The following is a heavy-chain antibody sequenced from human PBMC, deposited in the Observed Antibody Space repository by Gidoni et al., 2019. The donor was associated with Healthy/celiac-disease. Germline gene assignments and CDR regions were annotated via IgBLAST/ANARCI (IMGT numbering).Heavy chain of an antibody. J-gene: IGHJ6*02. CDR3: ARDTRVTTYYYYYGMDV. D-gene: IGHD4-17*01. CDR1: GFTFSSYA. V-gene: IGHV3-30-3*01. Sequence: QVQLVESGGGVVQPGRSLRLSCAASGFTFSSYAMHWVRQAPGKGLEWVAVISYDGSNKYYADSVKGRFTISRDNSKNTLYLQMNSLRAEDTAVYYCARDTRVTTYYYYYGMDVWGQGTTVTVSS. CDR2: ISYDGSNK.